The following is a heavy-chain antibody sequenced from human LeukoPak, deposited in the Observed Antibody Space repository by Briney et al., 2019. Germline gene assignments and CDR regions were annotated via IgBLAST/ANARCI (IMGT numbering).Heavy chain of an antibody. CDR1: GFIFSNYG. Sequence: GRSLRLSCAASGFIFSNYGMHWVRQAPGKGLEWVAVIWYDGSNKYYGDSVKGRFTISRENAKKSLYLQMNSLRAGDTAVYYCARGLSRVLPYGMDVWGQGTTVTVSS. V-gene: IGHV3-33*01. J-gene: IGHJ6*02. D-gene: IGHD2/OR15-2a*01. CDR3: ARGLSRVLPYGMDV. CDR2: IWYDGSNK.